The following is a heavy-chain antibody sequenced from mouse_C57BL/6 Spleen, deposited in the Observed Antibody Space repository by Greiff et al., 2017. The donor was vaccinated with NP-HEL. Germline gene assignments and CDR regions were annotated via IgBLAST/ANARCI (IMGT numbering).Heavy chain of an antibody. J-gene: IGHJ2*01. Sequence: EVQLVESGGGLVKPGGSLKLSCAASGFTFSDYGMHWVRQAPEKGLEWVAYISSGSSTIYYADTVKGRFTISRDNAKNTLFLQMTSLRSEDTAMYYCASYDYDVGVFDYWGQGTTLTVSS. CDR3: ASYDYDVGVFDY. D-gene: IGHD2-4*01. V-gene: IGHV5-17*01. CDR2: ISSGSSTI. CDR1: GFTFSDYG.